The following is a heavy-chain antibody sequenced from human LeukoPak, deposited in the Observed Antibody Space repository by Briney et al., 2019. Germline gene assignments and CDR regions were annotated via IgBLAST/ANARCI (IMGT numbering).Heavy chain of an antibody. D-gene: IGHD5-12*01. CDR2: TYTDVNT. V-gene: IGHV3-53*01. Sequence: PGGSLRLSCAASGFTVSSSYMSWVRQAPGKGLEWVSITYTDVNTNYADSVKGRFTISRDNSQNTLSLQMNSLRAEDTAVYYCAKDQEYSGYEIDYWGQGTLVTVSS. CDR3: AKDQEYSGYEIDY. J-gene: IGHJ4*02. CDR1: GFTVSSSY.